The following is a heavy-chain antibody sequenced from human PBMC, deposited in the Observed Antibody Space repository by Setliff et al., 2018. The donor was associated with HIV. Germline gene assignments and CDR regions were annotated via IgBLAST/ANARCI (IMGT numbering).Heavy chain of an antibody. V-gene: IGHV1-8*02. CDR1: GYTFSNYD. D-gene: IGHD3-22*01. Sequence: ASVKVSCKASGYTFSNYDINWARRATGQGLEWMGWMNPNSGNAGYAQKFQGRVTMTRDTSISTAYLELSSLRSEDTAVYYCAGGIIFSNGYSRDAFDLWGQGTMVTVSS. CDR2: MNPNSGNA. CDR3: AGGIIFSNGYSRDAFDL. J-gene: IGHJ3*01.